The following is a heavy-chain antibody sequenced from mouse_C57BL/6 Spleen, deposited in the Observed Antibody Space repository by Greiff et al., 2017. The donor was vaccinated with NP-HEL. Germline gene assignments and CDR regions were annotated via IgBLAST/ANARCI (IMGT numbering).Heavy chain of an antibody. CDR3: ARHDPPYYAMDY. CDR1: GYSITSGYY. D-gene: IGHD2-3*01. V-gene: IGHV3-6*01. J-gene: IGHJ4*01. Sequence: EVQVVESGPGLVKPSQSLSLTCSVTGYSITSGYYWNWIRQFPGNKLEWMGYISYDGSNNYNPSLKNRISITRDTSKNQFFLKLNSVTTEDTATYYCARHDPPYYAMDYWGQGTSVTVSS. CDR2: ISYDGSN.